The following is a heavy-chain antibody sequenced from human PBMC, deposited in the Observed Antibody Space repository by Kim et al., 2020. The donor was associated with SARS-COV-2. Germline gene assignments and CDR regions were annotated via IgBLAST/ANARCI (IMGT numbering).Heavy chain of an antibody. D-gene: IGHD1-26*01. J-gene: IGHJ4*02. CDR2: IRSKANSYAT. Sequence: GGSLRLSCAASGFTFSGSAMHWVRQASGKGLAWVGRIRSKANSYATGYAASVKGRFTISRDDSKNMAYLQMNSLKTEDTAVYYCTRQSGSYLWYWGQGTLVTVSS. CDR3: TRQSGSYLWY. V-gene: IGHV3-73*01. CDR1: GFTFSGSA.